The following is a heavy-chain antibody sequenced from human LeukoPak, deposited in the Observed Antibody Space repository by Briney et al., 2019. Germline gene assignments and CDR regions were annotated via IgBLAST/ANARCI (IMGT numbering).Heavy chain of an antibody. CDR1: GYSISSGYY. D-gene: IGHD2-2*01. V-gene: IGHV4-38-2*01. CDR3: ARHRVPAAIVSAFDI. J-gene: IGHJ3*02. CDR2: IYHSGST. Sequence: SETLSLTCAVSGYSISSGYYWGWIRPPPGKGLEWIGSIYHSGSTYYNPSLKSRVTISVDTSKNQFSLKLSSVTAADTAVYYCARHRVPAAIVSAFDIWGQGAMVTVSS.